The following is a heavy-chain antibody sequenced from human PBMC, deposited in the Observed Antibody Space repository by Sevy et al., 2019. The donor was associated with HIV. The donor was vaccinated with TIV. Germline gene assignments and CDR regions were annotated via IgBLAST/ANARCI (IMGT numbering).Heavy chain of an antibody. Sequence: SETLSLTCAVSGYSISSGYYWGWIRQSPGKGLEWIGNIYHSGTTHYNPSLKSRVTISVDTSKNKFSLKLRSVTATDTAVYYCARASGGDKLEYYGMDVWGQGTTVTVSS. CDR1: GYSISSGYY. V-gene: IGHV4-38-2*01. J-gene: IGHJ6*02. D-gene: IGHD2-21*02. CDR2: IYHSGTT. CDR3: ARASGGDKLEYYGMDV.